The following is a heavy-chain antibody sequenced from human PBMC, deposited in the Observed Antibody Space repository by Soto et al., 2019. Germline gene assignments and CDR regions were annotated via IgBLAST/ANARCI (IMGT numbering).Heavy chain of an antibody. Sequence: QVQLVESGGGVVQPGTSLRHSCAAPESIFRGYGMHWVRQAPGKGLEWVAIIRFDGSNINYADAVMGRFTISRDNSKNMLYLVMNSLRVEDTAVYYCARDGIGSVAFWGYLDYWGQGTLVTVSS. CDR2: IRFDGSNI. D-gene: IGHD3-16*01. CDR3: ARDGIGSVAFWGYLDY. V-gene: IGHV3-33*01. J-gene: IGHJ4*02. CDR1: ESIFRGYG.